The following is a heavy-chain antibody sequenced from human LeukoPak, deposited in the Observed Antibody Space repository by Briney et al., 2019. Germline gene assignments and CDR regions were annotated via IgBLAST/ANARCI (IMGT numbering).Heavy chain of an antibody. CDR2: ISGSGGST. J-gene: IGHJ4*02. CDR1: GFTFSSYA. CDR3: ANARITMVRGVIENFDY. D-gene: IGHD3-10*01. Sequence: GGSLRLSCAASGFTFSSYAMSWVRQPPGKGLEWVSSISGSGGSTYYADSVKGRFTISRDNSKNTLYLQMNSLRAEDTAVYYCANARITMVRGVIENFDYWGQGTLVTVSS. V-gene: IGHV3-23*01.